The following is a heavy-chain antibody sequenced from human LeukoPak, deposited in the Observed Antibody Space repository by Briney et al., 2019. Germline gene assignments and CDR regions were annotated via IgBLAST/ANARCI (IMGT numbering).Heavy chain of an antibody. Sequence: GGSLRLSCAASGFTFSTYAMSWVRQAPGKGLEWASAITGSGDITYYADSVKGRFTISRDNAKNSLYLQMNSLRAEDTAVYYCAREWQLGFDFWGQGTLVTVSS. V-gene: IGHV3-23*01. CDR1: GFTFSTYA. CDR2: ITGSGDIT. D-gene: IGHD3-10*01. CDR3: AREWQLGFDF. J-gene: IGHJ4*02.